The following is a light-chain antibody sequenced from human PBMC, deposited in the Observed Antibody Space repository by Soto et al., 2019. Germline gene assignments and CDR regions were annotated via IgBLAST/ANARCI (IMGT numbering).Light chain of an antibody. CDR1: QSVNSN. CDR3: QQHHNWPPGA. CDR2: GAS. J-gene: IGKJ1*01. Sequence: EIVMTQSPATLSVSPGERATLSCRASQSVNSNLAWYQQKPGQAPSLLIYGASTRATGIPARFSGSGSGTEFTLTISTMQSEDFAVYYCQQHHNWPPGAFGQGTKVEIK. V-gene: IGKV3-15*01.